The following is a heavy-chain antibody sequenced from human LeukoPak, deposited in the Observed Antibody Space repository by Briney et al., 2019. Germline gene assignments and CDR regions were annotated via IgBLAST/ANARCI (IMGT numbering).Heavy chain of an antibody. V-gene: IGHV3-23*01. Sequence: GGSLRLSCAASGFTFSSYVMSWVRQAPGKGLEWGSGISDSGGTVYYADSVKGRFTISRDNSKNSLYLQMNRLRAEDTAVYYCAKKLSGSYKGFDYWGQGTLVTVSS. CDR3: AKKLSGSYKGFDY. CDR1: GFTFSSYV. J-gene: IGHJ4*02. CDR2: ISDSGGTV. D-gene: IGHD1-26*01.